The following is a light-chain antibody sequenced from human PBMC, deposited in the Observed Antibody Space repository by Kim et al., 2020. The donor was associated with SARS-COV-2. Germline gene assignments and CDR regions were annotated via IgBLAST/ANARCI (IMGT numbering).Light chain of an antibody. CDR2: EVS. V-gene: IGLV2-8*01. Sequence: QSALTQPPSASGSPGQSVTISCTGTSSDVGGYNYVSWYQQHPGKAPKAIIYEVSKRPSGVPDRFSGSKSGNTASLTVSGLQAEDEAHYYCTSYTGTNVVFGRGTQLTVL. CDR3: TSYTGTNVV. CDR1: SSDVGGYNY. J-gene: IGLJ2*01.